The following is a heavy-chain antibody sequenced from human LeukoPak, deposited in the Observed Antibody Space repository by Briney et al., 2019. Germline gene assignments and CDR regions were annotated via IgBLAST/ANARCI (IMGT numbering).Heavy chain of an antibody. CDR3: ARGGYYGRGYYFDY. D-gene: IGHD3-10*01. V-gene: IGHV4-34*01. Sequence: SETLSLTCAGYGVPFSGYYWSWLRQPPGKGLEWIGEINHSGSTNYNPSLKSRVTISVDTSKNQFSLKLSSVTAADTAVYYCARGGYYGRGYYFDYWGQGTLVTVSS. CDR1: GVPFSGYY. CDR2: INHSGST. J-gene: IGHJ4*02.